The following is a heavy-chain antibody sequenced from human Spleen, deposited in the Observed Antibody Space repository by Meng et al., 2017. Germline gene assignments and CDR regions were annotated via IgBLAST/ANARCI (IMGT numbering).Heavy chain of an antibody. Sequence: QGQPQQSGAGLLKPSETLSLTCAVYGGACSDYYWSWIRQSPGKGLEWVGEISYSGTTSYKPSLKSRVTISIDTSKNQFSLKLTSVTAADTAIYYCARATYGFYPNFDPWGQGTLVTVSS. D-gene: IGHD2-8*01. CDR2: ISYSGTT. J-gene: IGHJ5*02. CDR1: GGACSDYY. V-gene: IGHV4-34*01. CDR3: ARATYGFYPNFDP.